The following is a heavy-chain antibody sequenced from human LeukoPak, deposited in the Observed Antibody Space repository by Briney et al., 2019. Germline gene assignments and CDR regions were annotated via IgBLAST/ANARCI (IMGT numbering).Heavy chain of an antibody. D-gene: IGHD3-22*01. CDR3: AKEFSGYLASFEY. CDR2: TSFDGSYK. Sequence: GGSLTLSCAASGFTFSSYSMNWVRQAPGKGLEWVAMTSFDGSYKNYADSVKGRFTISRDNSKNRLYLQMNSLRAEDTAVYYCAKEFSGYLASFEYWGQGTLVTVSS. CDR1: GFTFSSYS. V-gene: IGHV3-30*18. J-gene: IGHJ4*02.